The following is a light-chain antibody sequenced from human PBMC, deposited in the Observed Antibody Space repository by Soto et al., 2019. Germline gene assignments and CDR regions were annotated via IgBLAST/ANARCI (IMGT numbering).Light chain of an antibody. Sequence: EIVLTQSPGTLSVSPGERATLSFRASQSVSSYLAWYQQKPGQAPRLLIYDASNRATGIPARFSGSGSGTDFTLTISSLEPEDFAVYYCQQRSNWITFGQGTRLEIK. CDR3: QQRSNWIT. V-gene: IGKV3-11*01. CDR1: QSVSSY. CDR2: DAS. J-gene: IGKJ5*01.